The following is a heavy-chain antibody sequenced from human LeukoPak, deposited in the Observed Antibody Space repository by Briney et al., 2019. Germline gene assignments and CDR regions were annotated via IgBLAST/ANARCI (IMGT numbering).Heavy chain of an antibody. CDR2: IYYSGST. Sequence: PSETLPLTCSVSGGSIDSSSFYWGWIRQPPGKGLDWIGSIYYSGSTYYNPSFKSRVTISVDTSKNHFSLKLSSVTAADTAVYSCARGSATTVTTTAFDMWGQGTMVTVSS. J-gene: IGHJ3*02. V-gene: IGHV4-39*02. D-gene: IGHD4-17*01. CDR1: GGSIDSSSFY. CDR3: ARGSATTVTTTAFDM.